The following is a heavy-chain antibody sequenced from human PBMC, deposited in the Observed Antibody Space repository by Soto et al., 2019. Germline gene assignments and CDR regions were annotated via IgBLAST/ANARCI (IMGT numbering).Heavy chain of an antibody. V-gene: IGHV4-31*03. Sequence: LSETLSLTCTVSGGSISSGGYYWSWIRQHPGKVLEWIVYIYYSGSTYYNPSLKSRVTISVDTSNNQFSLKLSSVTSADTSVYYCARDRVGKYYYYGMDVWGQGTTVTVSS. CDR1: GGSISSGGYY. CDR3: ARDRVGKYYYYGMDV. CDR2: IYYSGST. J-gene: IGHJ6*02. D-gene: IGHD1-26*01.